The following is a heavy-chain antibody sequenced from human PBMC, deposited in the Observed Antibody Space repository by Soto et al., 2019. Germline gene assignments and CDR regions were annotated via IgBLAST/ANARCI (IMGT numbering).Heavy chain of an antibody. J-gene: IGHJ4*02. CDR2: IYHSGST. V-gene: IGHV4-30-2*01. CDR3: AAGGGLPRYY. Sequence: QLQLQESGSGLVKPSQTLSLTCAVSGGSISSGGYSWSWIRQPPGKGLEWIGYIYHSGSTYYNPSLKSRVPISVDRATNQCSLKLSSVTAADTAVYYCAAGGGLPRYYWGQGTLVTVSS. CDR1: GGSISSGGYS. D-gene: IGHD5-12*01.